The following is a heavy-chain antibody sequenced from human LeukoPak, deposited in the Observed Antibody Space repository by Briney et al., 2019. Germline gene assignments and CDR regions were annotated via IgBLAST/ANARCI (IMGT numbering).Heavy chain of an antibody. D-gene: IGHD3-22*01. CDR1: GYTFTGYY. J-gene: IGHJ4*02. CDR3: ARGHYYSDITFPLHY. V-gene: IGHV1-2*02. CDR2: INPNSGGT. Sequence: ASVKVSCKASGYTFTGYYMHWVRQAPGQGLEWMGWINPNSGGTNYAQKFQGRVTMTRDTSITTAYMDLSRLRSDDTAVYFCARGHYYSDITFPLHYWGQGTLVTVSS.